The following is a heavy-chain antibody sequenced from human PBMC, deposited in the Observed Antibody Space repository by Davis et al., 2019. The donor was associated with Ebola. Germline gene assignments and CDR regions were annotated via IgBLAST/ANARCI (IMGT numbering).Heavy chain of an antibody. D-gene: IGHD2-2*02. V-gene: IGHV3-7*01. CDR2: IKQDGSEK. J-gene: IGHJ4*02. CDR1: GFTFSSYW. Sequence: GESLKISCAASGFTFSSYWMSWVRQAPGKGLEWVANIKQDGSEKYYVDSVKGRFTISRDNAKNSLYLQMNSLRAEDTAVYYCARPYCSSTSCYTYYFDYWDQGTLVTVSS. CDR3: ARPYCSSTSCYTYYFDY.